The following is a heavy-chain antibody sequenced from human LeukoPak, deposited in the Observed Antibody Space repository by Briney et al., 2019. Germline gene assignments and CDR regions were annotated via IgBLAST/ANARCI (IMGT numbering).Heavy chain of an antibody. D-gene: IGHD3-10*01. CDR2: MYHNRGT. Sequence: SETLSLTCAVSGYSFSSGYYWGWIRQPPGKGLEWIGSMYHNRGTYYNPSLKSRVTISMDTSKNQFSLRLSSVTAADTAVYYCASYYASGVSAYDYFGMDVWGKGTTVTVSS. J-gene: IGHJ6*04. V-gene: IGHV4-38-2*01. CDR3: ASYYASGVSAYDYFGMDV. CDR1: GYSFSSGYY.